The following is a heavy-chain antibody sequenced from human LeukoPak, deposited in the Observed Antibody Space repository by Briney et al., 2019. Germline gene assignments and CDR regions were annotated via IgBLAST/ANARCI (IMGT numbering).Heavy chain of an antibody. CDR2: INPNSGGT. Sequence: ASVKVSCKASGYTFTGYYMHWVRQAPGQGLEWMGWINPNSGGTNYAQKFQGRVTMTRDTSISTAYMELSRLRSDDTAVYYCAREARKPSYYYYMDVWGKGTTVTVSS. CDR3: AREARKPSYYYYMDV. J-gene: IGHJ6*03. CDR1: GYTFTGYY. V-gene: IGHV1-2*02.